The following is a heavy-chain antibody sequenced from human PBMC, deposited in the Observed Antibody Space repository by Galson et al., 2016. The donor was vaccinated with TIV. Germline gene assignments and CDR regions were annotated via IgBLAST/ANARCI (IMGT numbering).Heavy chain of an antibody. J-gene: IGHJ2*01. Sequence: QSGAEVKKPGESLKISCKGSGYNFPIYWIGWVRQMPGKGLEWVGVIYPDDSDTRYSPTFQGQVIISAEKSTTTPYLQWSSLKDSDTAMSYCARVSRREVTDLYFDLWVRGTLVTVSS. CDR2: IYPDDSDT. CDR3: ARVSRREVTDLYFDL. CDR1: GYNFPIYW. D-gene: IGHD2-21*02. V-gene: IGHV5-51*03.